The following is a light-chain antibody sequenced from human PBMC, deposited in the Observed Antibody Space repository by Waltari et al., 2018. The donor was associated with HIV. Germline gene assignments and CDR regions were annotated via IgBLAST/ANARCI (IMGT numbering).Light chain of an antibody. CDR1: QSVRNDY. Sequence: EIVLTQSPGPLPLSPGERATLSCRASQSVRNDYVAWYQQRPGQAPRLLIYGASTRATGISDRFSGSGSGADFTLTISGLEPEDFAVYYCQQYGNSPITFDQGTRLENK. J-gene: IGKJ5*01. CDR3: QQYGNSPIT. V-gene: IGKV3-20*01. CDR2: GAS.